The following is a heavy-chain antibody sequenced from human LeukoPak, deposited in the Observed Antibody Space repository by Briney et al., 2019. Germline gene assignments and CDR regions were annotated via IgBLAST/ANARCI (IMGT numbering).Heavy chain of an antibody. D-gene: IGHD1-1*01. Sequence: PGGSLRLSCTASGFTFTSYDMHWVRQATGKGLEWVSAICTAGDTYYPVSVRGRFTISRENAKKSLYLQMNSLRAGDTAVYYCVRGSNNYDTTGFDHWGQGTLVTVSS. V-gene: IGHV3-13*04. CDR3: VRGSNNYDTTGFDH. J-gene: IGHJ4*02. CDR1: GFTFTSYD. CDR2: ICTAGDT.